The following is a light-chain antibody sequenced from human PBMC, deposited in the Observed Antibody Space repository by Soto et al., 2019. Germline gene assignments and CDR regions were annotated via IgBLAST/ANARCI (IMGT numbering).Light chain of an antibody. CDR3: QSYDRSLGGWV. CDR2: GNS. J-gene: IGLJ3*02. Sequence: QPVLTQPPSVSGAPGQRVTISCTGSSSNIGAGYDVHWYQQLPGTAPKLLIYGNSNRPSGVPDRFSGSKSGTSASLAITGLQAEDEADYYCQSYDRSLGGWVFGGGGQLTVL. V-gene: IGLV1-40*01. CDR1: SSNIGAGYD.